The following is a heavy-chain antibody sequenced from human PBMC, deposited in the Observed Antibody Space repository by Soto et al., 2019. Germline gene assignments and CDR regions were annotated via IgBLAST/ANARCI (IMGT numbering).Heavy chain of an antibody. D-gene: IGHD3-3*01. V-gene: IGHV3-23*01. CDR1: GFTFSSYA. Sequence: PGGSLRLSCAASGFTFSSYAMSWVRQAPGKGLEWVSAISGSGGSTYYADSVKGRFTISRDNSKNTLYLQMNSLRAEDTAVYYCAKGRSENYDFWSGYLGYMDVWGKGTTVTVSS. CDR3: AKGRSENYDFWSGYLGYMDV. CDR2: ISGSGGST. J-gene: IGHJ6*03.